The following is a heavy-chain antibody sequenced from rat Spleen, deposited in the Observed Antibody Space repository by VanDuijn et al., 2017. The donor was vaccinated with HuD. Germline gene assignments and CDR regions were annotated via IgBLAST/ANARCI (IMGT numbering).Heavy chain of an antibody. D-gene: IGHD1-7*01. J-gene: IGHJ1*01. Sequence: EVQLVESGGGLVQPGRSMKLSCAASGFTFSNYDMALVRQAPTKGLEWVASISFEDNNTYYGDSVKGRFTISRDNAKSTLYLQMNSLRSEDTATYYCTRHPSYYGFDSYWYFDFWGPGTMVTVSS. CDR1: GFTFSNYD. CDR2: ISFEDNNT. CDR3: TRHPSYYGFDSYWYFDF. V-gene: IGHV5-22*01.